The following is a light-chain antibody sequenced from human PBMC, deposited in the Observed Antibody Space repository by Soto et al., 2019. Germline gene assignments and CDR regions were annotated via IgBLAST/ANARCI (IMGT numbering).Light chain of an antibody. V-gene: IGKV3-15*01. CDR3: QQYSNWPPIT. J-gene: IGKJ5*01. Sequence: ETGMTQSAGTLSVSVGERATLYCGASQSVSIHLAWYQQKPGQAPRLLIYDTSTRATGIPARFSGSGSGTEFTLTISSLQSEDFAVYYCQQYSNWPPITFGQGTRLEIK. CDR1: QSVSIH. CDR2: DTS.